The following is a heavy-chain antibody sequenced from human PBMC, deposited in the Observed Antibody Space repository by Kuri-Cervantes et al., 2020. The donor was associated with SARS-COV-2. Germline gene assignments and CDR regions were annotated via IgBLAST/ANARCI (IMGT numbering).Heavy chain of an antibody. Sequence: LSLTCAVSGFTFSNYAMHWVRQAPGKGLEWVAVISDDGSNKFYADSVKGRFTISRDNSKNTLYLQMNSLRAEDTAVYYCARGCAWELLCAFDSWGQGTLVTVSS. CDR1: GFTFSNYA. CDR3: ARGCAWELLCAFDS. J-gene: IGHJ3*01. D-gene: IGHD1-26*01. V-gene: IGHV3-30-3*01. CDR2: ISDDGSNK.